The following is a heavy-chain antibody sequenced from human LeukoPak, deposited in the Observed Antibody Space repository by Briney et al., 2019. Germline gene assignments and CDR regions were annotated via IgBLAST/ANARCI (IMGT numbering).Heavy chain of an antibody. J-gene: IGHJ4*02. CDR1: GFSFTGYS. V-gene: IGHV3-48*01. Sequence: GGSLRLSCAASGFSFTGYSVTWVRQAPGRGLEWISYIGPGGDIYYADSVTGRFTVSRDTAKNSLYLQMNGLRVEDTAVYYCARRFDSWGQGTLVTVSS. CDR2: IGPGGDI. CDR3: ARRFDS.